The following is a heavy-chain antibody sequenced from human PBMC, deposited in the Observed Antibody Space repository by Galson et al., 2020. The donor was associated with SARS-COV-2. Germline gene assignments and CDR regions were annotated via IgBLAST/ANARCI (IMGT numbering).Heavy chain of an antibody. CDR3: ARDELIVVANFDY. V-gene: IGHV4-39*07. D-gene: IGHD3-22*01. J-gene: IGHJ4*02. Sequence: SATLSLTCTVSGGSISSSSYYWGWIRQPPGKGLEWIGSIYYSGSTYYNPSLKSRVTISVDTSKNQFSLKLSSVTAADTAVYYCARDELIVVANFDYWGQGTLVTVSS. CDR1: GGSISSSSYY. CDR2: IYYSGST.